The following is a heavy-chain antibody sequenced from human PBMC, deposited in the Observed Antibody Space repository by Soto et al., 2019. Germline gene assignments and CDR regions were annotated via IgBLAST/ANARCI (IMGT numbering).Heavy chain of an antibody. D-gene: IGHD1-20*01. Sequence: EVQLLESGGDLVQPGGSLRLSCAASGFNVGAFAVNWVRQAPGKGLEWVSGISVSDAFIYYADSVRGRFSISRDASENILYLQMNSLRVVDTALYYCTRETVAGITGLDYWGPGTLVTVSS. J-gene: IGHJ4*02. CDR3: TRETVAGITGLDY. CDR1: GFNVGAFA. V-gene: IGHV3-23*01. CDR2: ISVSDAFI.